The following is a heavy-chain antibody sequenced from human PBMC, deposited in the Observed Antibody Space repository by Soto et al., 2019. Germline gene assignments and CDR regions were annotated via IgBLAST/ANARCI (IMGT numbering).Heavy chain of an antibody. D-gene: IGHD2-2*01. CDR1: GGSISSYY. V-gene: IGHV4-59*01. CDR3: ARGSCSSTSCYGPYYYYYYMDV. J-gene: IGHJ6*03. Sequence: SETLSLTCTVSGGSISSYYRSWIRQPPGKGLEWIGYIYYSGSTNYNPSLKSRVTISVDTSKNQFSLKLSSVTAADTAVYYCARGSCSSTSCYGPYYYYYYMDVWGKGTTVTVSS. CDR2: IYYSGST.